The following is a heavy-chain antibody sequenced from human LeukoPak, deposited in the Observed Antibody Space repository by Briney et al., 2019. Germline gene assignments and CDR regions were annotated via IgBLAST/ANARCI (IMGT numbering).Heavy chain of an antibody. Sequence: GGSLRLSCAASGFTFSSYEMNWVRQAPGKGLEWVSYISSSGSIIYYADSVKGRFTISRDNAKNSLYLQMNSLRAEDTAVYHCAELGITMIGGVWGKGTTVTISS. CDR1: GFTFSSYE. CDR2: ISSSGSII. CDR3: AELGITMIGGV. J-gene: IGHJ6*04. D-gene: IGHD3-10*02. V-gene: IGHV3-48*03.